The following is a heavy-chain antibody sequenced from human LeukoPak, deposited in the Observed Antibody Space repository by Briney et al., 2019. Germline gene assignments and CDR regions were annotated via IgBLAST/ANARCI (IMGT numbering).Heavy chain of an antibody. D-gene: IGHD3-22*01. J-gene: IGHJ5*02. CDR3: ARQMYSYETDP. CDR2: IYHSGIT. CDR1: GGSISSSDW. V-gene: IGHV4-59*08. Sequence: SETLSLTCAVSGGSISSSDWCSWIRQPPGKGLECIGYIYHSGITNYNPSLKSRVTISLDTSKNQFSLKLSSVTAADTAVYYCARQMYSYETDPWGQGTLVTVSS.